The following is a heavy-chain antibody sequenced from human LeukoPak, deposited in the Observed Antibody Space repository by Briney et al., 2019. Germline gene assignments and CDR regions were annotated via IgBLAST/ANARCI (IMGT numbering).Heavy chain of an antibody. CDR2: INWNGGST. V-gene: IGHV3-20*04. CDR3: ARVSGYHYRKNFDY. CDR1: GFTFYDYG. D-gene: IGHD5-12*01. J-gene: IGHJ4*02. Sequence: GGSLRLSCAASGFTFYDYGMSWVRQAPGKGLEWVSGINWNGGSTGYADSVKGRFTISRDNAKNSLFLQMNSLRAEDTALYYCARVSGYHYRKNFDYWGQGTLVTVSS.